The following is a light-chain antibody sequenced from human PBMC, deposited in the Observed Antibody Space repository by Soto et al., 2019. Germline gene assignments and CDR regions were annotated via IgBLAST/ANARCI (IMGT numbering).Light chain of an antibody. Sequence: EIVVTQSPATLSGSPGERVTLSCRASQFVSSRLAWYQQRPGQVPRLLIYDTSTRAPGISARFSGSGSGTEVPLTNSPLQAEDFAVYYCQEYLQWPPGMFGQGTTVDMK. CDR3: QEYLQWPPGM. CDR1: QFVSSR. V-gene: IGKV3-15*01. J-gene: IGKJ1*01. CDR2: DTS.